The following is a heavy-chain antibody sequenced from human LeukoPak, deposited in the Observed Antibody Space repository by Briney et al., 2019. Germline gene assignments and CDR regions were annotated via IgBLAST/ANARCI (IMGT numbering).Heavy chain of an antibody. CDR2: INPNSGGT. CDR3: ARAQNVVVVAADRFDFDY. V-gene: IGHV1-2*02. J-gene: IGHJ4*02. D-gene: IGHD2-15*01. CDR1: GYTFTGYY. Sequence: GASVKVSCKASGYTFTGYYMHWVRQAPGQGLEWMGWINPNSGGTNYAQKFQGRVTMTRDTSISTAYMDLSRLRSDDTAVYYCARAQNVVVVAADRFDFDYWGQGTLVTVSS.